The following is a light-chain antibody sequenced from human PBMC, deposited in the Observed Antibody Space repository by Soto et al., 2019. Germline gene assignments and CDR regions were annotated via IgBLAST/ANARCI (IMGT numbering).Light chain of an antibody. CDR1: QTISSRY. J-gene: IGKJ1*01. CDR3: HHSGNSHGT. CDR2: GAS. V-gene: IGKV3-20*01. Sequence: EIVLAQSPGTLSLSPGERATLSCRASQTISSRYLTWYQQKSGQVPRLLIYGASSRATGIPDRFSGSGSVTDFTLTISRLEPEDVAVYYCHHSGNSHGTFGQGTKVEIK.